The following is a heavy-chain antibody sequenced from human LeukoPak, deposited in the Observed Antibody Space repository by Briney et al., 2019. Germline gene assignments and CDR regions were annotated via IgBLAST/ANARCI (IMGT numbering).Heavy chain of an antibody. CDR3: ARDRIAVAGMGAFQH. V-gene: IGHV3-30*04. Sequence: GGSLRLSCAASRFTFSSYAMHWVRQASGKGLEWVAAISYDGTNEYHADSVKGRFTISRDNSKNTLYLQMNSLRAEDTAIYYCARDRIAVAGMGAFQHWGQGTLVTVSS. CDR2: ISYDGTNE. CDR1: RFTFSSYA. D-gene: IGHD6-19*01. J-gene: IGHJ1*01.